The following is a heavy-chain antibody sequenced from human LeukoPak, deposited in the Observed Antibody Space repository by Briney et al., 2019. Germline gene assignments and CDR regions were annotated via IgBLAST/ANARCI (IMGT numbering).Heavy chain of an antibody. CDR2: IKQDGSEK. D-gene: IGHD1-26*01. CDR3: AKDRIVGATYEGYYFDY. Sequence: GGSLRLSCAASGFTFSSYWMSWVRQAPGKGLEWVANIKQDGSEKYYVDSVKGRFTISRDNSKNTLYVQMNSLRTEDTAVYYCAKDRIVGATYEGYYFDYWARELWSPSPQ. CDR1: GFTFSSYW. V-gene: IGHV3-7*01. J-gene: IGHJ4*02.